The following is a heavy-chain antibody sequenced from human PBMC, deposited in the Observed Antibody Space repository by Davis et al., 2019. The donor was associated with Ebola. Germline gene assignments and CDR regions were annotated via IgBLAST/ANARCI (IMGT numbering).Heavy chain of an antibody. J-gene: IGHJ4*02. Sequence: GESLKISCAASGFTFSREPMSWVRQAPGKGLEWVTAISGNGDSTYHADSVKGRFTISRDNSKNTLYLQMNSLSADDTAVYYCATCGFCVSSSGIDYRGQGTLVTVSS. D-gene: IGHD6-19*01. CDR1: GFTFSREP. CDR2: ISGNGDST. V-gene: IGHV3-23*01. CDR3: ATCGFCVSSSGIDY.